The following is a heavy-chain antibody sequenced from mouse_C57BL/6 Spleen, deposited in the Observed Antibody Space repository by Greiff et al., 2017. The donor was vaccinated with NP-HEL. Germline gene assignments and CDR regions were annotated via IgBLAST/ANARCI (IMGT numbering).Heavy chain of an antibody. CDR3: ARSGAYYSNYEGVWFAY. Sequence: VQLQQSGAELVKPGASVKISCKASGYAFSSYWMNWVKQRPGKGLEWIGQIYPGDGDTNYNGKFKGKATLTADKSSSTAYMQLSSLTSEDSAVYFCARSGAYYSNYEGVWFAYWGQGTLVTVSA. CDR2: IYPGDGDT. D-gene: IGHD2-5*01. CDR1: GYAFSSYW. V-gene: IGHV1-80*01. J-gene: IGHJ3*01.